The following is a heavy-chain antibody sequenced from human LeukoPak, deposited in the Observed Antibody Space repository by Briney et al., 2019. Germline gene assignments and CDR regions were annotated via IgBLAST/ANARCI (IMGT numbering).Heavy chain of an antibody. CDR1: GYTFTGYY. Sequence: ASVKVSCKASGYTFTGYYMHWVRQAPGQGLEWMGRINPNSGGTNYAQKLQGRVTMTTDTSTSTAYMELRSLRSDDTAVYYCAREKGWEHLFDYWGHGTLVTVSS. V-gene: IGHV1-2*06. CDR2: INPNSGGT. D-gene: IGHD1-26*01. J-gene: IGHJ4*01. CDR3: AREKGWEHLFDY.